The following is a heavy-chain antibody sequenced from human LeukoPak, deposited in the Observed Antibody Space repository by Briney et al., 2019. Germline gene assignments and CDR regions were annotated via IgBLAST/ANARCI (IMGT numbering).Heavy chain of an antibody. CDR1: GFTFSSYR. V-gene: IGHV3-48*01. D-gene: IGHD3-22*01. CDR3: ARAKYYDSRGYSVREAYDI. Sequence: GGSLRLSYAASGFTFSSYRMNWVRQAPGKGLEWASYISSSSSTIYYADSVKDRFTISRDNSRNTLYLQMNNLRPEDTAVYSCARAKYYDSRGYSVREAYDIWGQGTMVTVSS. J-gene: IGHJ3*02. CDR2: ISSSSSTI.